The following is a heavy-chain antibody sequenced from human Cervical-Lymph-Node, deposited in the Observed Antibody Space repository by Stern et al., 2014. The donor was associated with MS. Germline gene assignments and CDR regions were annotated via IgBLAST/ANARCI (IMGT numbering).Heavy chain of an antibody. D-gene: IGHD2-21*02. Sequence: QLVQSGGGFIQPGGSLRLSCAASGFTFSNYAMSWVRQAPGKGLEWVSAIGGSGCSTYYADSVNGRFTISRYNSRNTLYLQMNSLRVEDTAVYYCAKDKRGDSLFDYWGQGTLVTVSS. J-gene: IGHJ4*02. CDR2: IGGSGCST. CDR1: GFTFSNYA. V-gene: IGHV3-23*04. CDR3: AKDKRGDSLFDY.